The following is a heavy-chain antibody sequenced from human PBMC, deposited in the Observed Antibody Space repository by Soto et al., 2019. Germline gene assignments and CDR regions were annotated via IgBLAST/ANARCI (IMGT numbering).Heavy chain of an antibody. CDR3: ASAKHGYNYDAFDY. CDR1: GGTFSSYA. CDR2: IIAIFGTA. Sequence: SVKVSCKASGGTFSSYAINWVRQAPGQGLEWMGGIIAIFGTANYAQKFQGRVTISADESTSTAYMELSSLRSEDTAVYYCASAKHGYNYDAFDYWGQGTLVTVAS. V-gene: IGHV1-69*13. J-gene: IGHJ4*02. D-gene: IGHD5-18*01.